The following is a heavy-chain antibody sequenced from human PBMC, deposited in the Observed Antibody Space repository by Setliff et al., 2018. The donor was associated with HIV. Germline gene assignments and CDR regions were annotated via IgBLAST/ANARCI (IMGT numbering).Heavy chain of an antibody. CDR2: TKNQANGLTT. J-gene: IGHJ4*02. D-gene: IGHD5-18*01. CDR1: GFSIGDHY. CDR3: ARNQGNSFGQGFDY. Sequence: QPGGSLRLSCVASGFSIGDHYMDWVRQAPGKGLEWVGRTKNQANGLTTEYAASVQGRFTISRDESKNSLFLQMNSLSTEDTAVYYCARNQGNSFGQGFDYWGQGTLVTVSS. V-gene: IGHV3-72*01.